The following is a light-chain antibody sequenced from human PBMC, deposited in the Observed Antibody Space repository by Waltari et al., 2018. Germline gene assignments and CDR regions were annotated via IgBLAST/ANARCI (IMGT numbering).Light chain of an antibody. CDR1: QSVSRN. J-gene: IGKJ1*01. CDR2: GAS. CDR3: QHYVRLPAT. Sequence: EIVLTQSPGTLSLSPGERATLSCRAIQSVSRNLAWYQQKPGQAPKLLIYGASIRATGLPDRFTGSGSGTDFSLTISSLEPEDFAIYLCQHYVRLPATFGQGTKVEIK. V-gene: IGKV3-20*01.